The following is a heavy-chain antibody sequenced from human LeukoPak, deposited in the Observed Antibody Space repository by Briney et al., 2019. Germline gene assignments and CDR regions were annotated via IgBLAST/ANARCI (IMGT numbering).Heavy chain of an antibody. D-gene: IGHD3-22*01. Sequence: GGSLRLSCAASGFTFSSYAVSWVRQAPGKGLEWVSAISGSGGSTYYADSVKGRFTISRDNSKNTLYLQMNSLRAEDTAVYYCAKVPTYYYDSSGYYYVDYWGQGTLVTVSS. J-gene: IGHJ4*02. CDR3: AKVPTYYYDSSGYYYVDY. CDR2: ISGSGGST. CDR1: GFTFSSYA. V-gene: IGHV3-23*01.